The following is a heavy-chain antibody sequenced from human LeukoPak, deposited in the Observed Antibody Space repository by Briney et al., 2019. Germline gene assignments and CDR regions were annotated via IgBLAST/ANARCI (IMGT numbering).Heavy chain of an antibody. CDR1: GYTFSTYV. Sequence: GAPGKPSCKASGYTFSTYVISWGRQAPGQGLEWMGWISANSVRSNYAQRLHDRVTMTSDTSTSTGYMDLRNLRSDDTAVYYCARGVYMDVWGTGTTVTVSS. V-gene: IGHV1-18*01. J-gene: IGHJ6*03. CDR3: ARGVYMDV. CDR2: ISANSVRS.